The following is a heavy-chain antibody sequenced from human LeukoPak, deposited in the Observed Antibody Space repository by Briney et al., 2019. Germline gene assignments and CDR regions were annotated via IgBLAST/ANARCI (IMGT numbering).Heavy chain of an antibody. D-gene: IGHD1-26*01. V-gene: IGHV3-23*01. CDR2: ISGSGYST. J-gene: IGHJ4*02. Sequence: GGSLRLSCAASGFTFSSYAMTWVRQAPGKGLEWVSAISGSGYSTYYADSVKGRFTISRDNSKNTLYLQMNSLRAEDTALYFCAQWSRYFDYWGQGTLVTVSS. CDR1: GFTFSSYA. CDR3: AQWSRYFDY.